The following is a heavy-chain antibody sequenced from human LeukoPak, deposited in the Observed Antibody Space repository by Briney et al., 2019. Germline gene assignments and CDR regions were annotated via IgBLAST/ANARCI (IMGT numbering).Heavy chain of an antibody. CDR1: GFTFGLHG. CDR2: MSYDGSVM. Sequence: GRSLRLSCAASGFTFGLHGMHCVRQAPGKGLEWVAHMSYDGSVMDCADSVKGRFTISRDNYKNTLSLQMNSLRPEDTALYYCARDGDSLRYFGLSLNDAFDFWGQGTMVTVSS. J-gene: IGHJ3*01. V-gene: IGHV3-30*03. CDR3: ARDGDSLRYFGLSLNDAFDF. D-gene: IGHD3-9*01.